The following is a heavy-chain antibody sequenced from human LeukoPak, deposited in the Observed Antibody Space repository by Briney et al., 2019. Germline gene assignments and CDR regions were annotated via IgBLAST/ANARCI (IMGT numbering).Heavy chain of an antibody. Sequence: SETLSLTCTVSGGSISSYYWSWLRQPAGKGLEWIGRIYTSGSTNYNPSLKSRVTMSVDTSKNQFSLKLSSVTAADTAVYYCARGPFGGRGTYDMDVWGKGTTVTISS. CDR3: ARGPFGGRGTYDMDV. J-gene: IGHJ6*03. CDR2: IYTSGST. CDR1: GGSISSYY. V-gene: IGHV4-4*07. D-gene: IGHD1-1*01.